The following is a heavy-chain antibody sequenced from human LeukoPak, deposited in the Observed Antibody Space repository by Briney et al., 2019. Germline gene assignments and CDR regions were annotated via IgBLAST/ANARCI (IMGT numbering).Heavy chain of an antibody. CDR1: WYSINRGYY. CDR3: ARYTATPPND. CDR2: IYHSGST. D-gene: IGHD5-18*01. Sequence: SETLSPPLTVSWYSINRGYYWGCIPHPPGKGLEWIGSIYHSGSTYYNPSLKSRVTISVDTSKNQFSLKLSSVTAADTAVYYCARYTATPPNDWGQGTLVTVSS. J-gene: IGHJ4*02. V-gene: IGHV4-38-2*02.